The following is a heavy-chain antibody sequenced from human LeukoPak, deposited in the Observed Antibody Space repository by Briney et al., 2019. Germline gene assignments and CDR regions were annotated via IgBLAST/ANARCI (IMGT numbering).Heavy chain of an antibody. Sequence: PGGSLRLSCVASGFPFSDYYMMWIRQAPGKGLEWVSYISNTGTTIYYADSVKGRFTISRDNAKNSLYLQMNSLRAEDTAVYYCARETYYYDSSGYPIRVDYYYYYMDVWGKGTTVTVSS. D-gene: IGHD3-22*01. CDR1: GFPFSDYY. CDR2: ISNTGTTI. CDR3: ARETYYYDSSGYPIRVDYYYYYMDV. V-gene: IGHV3-11*01. J-gene: IGHJ6*03.